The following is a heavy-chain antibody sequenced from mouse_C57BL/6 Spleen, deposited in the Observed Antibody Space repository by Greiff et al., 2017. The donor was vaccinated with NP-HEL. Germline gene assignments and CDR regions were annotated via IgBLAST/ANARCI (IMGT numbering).Heavy chain of an antibody. CDR2: IYIGNGYT. D-gene: IGHD1-1*01. CDR3: AITTVVEYYAMDY. V-gene: IGHV1-58*01. CDR1: GYTFTSYG. Sequence: VQLKQSGAELVRPGSSVKMSCKTSGYTFTSYGINWVKQRPGQGLEWIGYIYIGNGYTEYNEKFKGKATLTSDTSSSTAYMQLSSLTSEDSAIYCCAITTVVEYYAMDYWGQGTSVTVSS. J-gene: IGHJ4*01.